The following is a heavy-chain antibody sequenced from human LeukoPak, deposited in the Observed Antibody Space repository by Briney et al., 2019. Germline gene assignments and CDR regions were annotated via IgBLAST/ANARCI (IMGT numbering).Heavy chain of an antibody. J-gene: IGHJ4*02. V-gene: IGHV3-21*01. Sequence: GGALRLSCAASGFTFSSYSMNWVRQAPGKGLEWVSSISSSSSYIYYADSVKGRFTISRDNAKNSLYLQMNSLRAEDTAVYYCARGGGSGSYGDWGQGTLVTVSS. D-gene: IGHD3-10*01. CDR1: GFTFSSYS. CDR2: ISSSSSYI. CDR3: ARGGGSGSYGD.